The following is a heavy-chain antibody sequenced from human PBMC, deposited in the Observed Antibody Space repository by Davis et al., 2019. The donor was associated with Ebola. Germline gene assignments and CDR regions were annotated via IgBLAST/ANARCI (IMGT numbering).Heavy chain of an antibody. V-gene: IGHV4-34*01. CDR1: GGSFSGYY. CDR2: INHSGST. CDR3: ARGGNWNRIGSGRDY. D-gene: IGHD1-1*01. J-gene: IGHJ4*02. Sequence: GSLRLSCAVYGGSFSGYYWSWIRQPPGKGLEWIGEINHSGSTNYNPSLKSRVTISVDTSKNQFSLKLSSVTAADTAVYYCARGGNWNRIGSGRDYWGQGTLVTVSS.